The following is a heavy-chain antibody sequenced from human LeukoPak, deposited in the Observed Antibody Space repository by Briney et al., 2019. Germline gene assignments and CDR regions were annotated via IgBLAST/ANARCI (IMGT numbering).Heavy chain of an antibody. V-gene: IGHV3-64*01. D-gene: IGHD6-19*01. CDR1: GFTFSSYD. J-gene: IGHJ4*02. Sequence: GGSLRLSCAASGFTFSSYDIYWVRQAPGKGPEYVSGIRSDGVTTYYANSLKGRFTISRDNSKNMVYLQMGSLRVEGMAVYYCARRKSSGWLDYWGQGTLVTVSS. CDR3: ARRKSSGWLDY. CDR2: IRSDGVTT.